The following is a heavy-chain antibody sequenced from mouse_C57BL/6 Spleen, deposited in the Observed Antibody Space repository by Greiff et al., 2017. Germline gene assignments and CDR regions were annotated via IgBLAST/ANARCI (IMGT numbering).Heavy chain of an antibody. CDR3: TRLTAQASY. V-gene: IGHV1-15*01. CDR1: GYTFTDYE. D-gene: IGHD3-2*02. CDR2: IDPETGGT. J-gene: IGHJ2*01. Sequence: QVQLQQSGAELVRPGASVTLSCKASGYTFTDYEMHWVKQTPVHGLEWIGAIDPETGGTAYNQKFKGKAILTADKSSSTAYMELRSLTSEDSAVDSCTRLTAQASYWGQGTTLTVSS.